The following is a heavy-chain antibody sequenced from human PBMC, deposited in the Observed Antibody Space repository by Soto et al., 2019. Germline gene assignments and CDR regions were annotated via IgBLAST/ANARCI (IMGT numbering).Heavy chain of an antibody. CDR1: GYTFTSYA. Sequence: ASVKVSCKASGYTFTSYAMHWVRQAPGQRLEWMGWINAGNGNTKYSQKFQGRVTITRDTSASTAYMELSSLRSEDTAVYYCARVGDIVVVPAVPYWFDPWGQGTLVTVS. D-gene: IGHD2-2*01. CDR2: INAGNGNT. V-gene: IGHV1-3*01. CDR3: ARVGDIVVVPAVPYWFDP. J-gene: IGHJ5*02.